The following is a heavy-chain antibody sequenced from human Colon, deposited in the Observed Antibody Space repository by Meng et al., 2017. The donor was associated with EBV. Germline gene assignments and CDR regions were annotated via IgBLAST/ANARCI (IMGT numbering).Heavy chain of an antibody. Sequence: VPGPCLTTPSVSLSLPVTARAYSIGKINVYLVRVSQAPGKGLEWSAISHSSGSTYYNPSLTSRVTLSVDTSNNQFSLRLTSMTAADTALYFCVRECIDTTGAYERTDYWGQGSLVTVSS. CDR2: SHSSGST. CDR3: VRECIDTTGAYERTDY. D-gene: IGHD1-1*01. J-gene: IGHJ4*02. CDR1: AYSIGKINVY. V-gene: IGHV4-39*07.